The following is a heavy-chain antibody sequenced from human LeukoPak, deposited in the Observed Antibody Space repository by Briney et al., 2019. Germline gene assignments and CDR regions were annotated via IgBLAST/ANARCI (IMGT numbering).Heavy chain of an antibody. D-gene: IGHD1-26*01. CDR2: IIPIFGTA. Sequence: ASVKVSCKASGGTFSSYAISWVRQAPGQGLEWMGGIIPIFGTANYAQKFQGRVTITTDESTSTAYMELSSLRSEDTAVYYCARDPLIVGATVPAGYFDYWGQGTLVTVSS. J-gene: IGHJ4*02. CDR3: ARDPLIVGATVPAGYFDY. V-gene: IGHV1-69*05. CDR1: GGTFSSYA.